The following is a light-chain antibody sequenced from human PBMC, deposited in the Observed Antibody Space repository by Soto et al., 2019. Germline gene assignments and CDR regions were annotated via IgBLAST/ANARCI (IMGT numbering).Light chain of an antibody. J-gene: IGLJ2*01. CDR1: SSDVGGYNY. V-gene: IGLV2-8*01. CDR2: EVT. Sequence: QSLLTQPPSASGSPGQSVAISCSGTSSDVGGYNYVSWYQQHPGKAPKLMLYEVTKRPSGVPDRFSGSKSGNTASLTVSGLQAEDEADYYCSSYAGSNNVIFGGGTKLTVL. CDR3: SSYAGSNNVI.